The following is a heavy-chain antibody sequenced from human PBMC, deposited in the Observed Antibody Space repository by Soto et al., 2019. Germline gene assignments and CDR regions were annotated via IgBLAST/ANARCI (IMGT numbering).Heavy chain of an antibody. CDR3: ARYSNYYSGTDV. D-gene: IGHD5-18*01. CDR2: IYSGGST. J-gene: IGHJ6*02. CDR1: GFTVSSNY. V-gene: IGHV3-66*01. Sequence: EVQLVESGGGLVQPGGSLRLSCAASGFTVSSNYMSWVRQAPGKGLEWVLFIYSGGSTYYADSVKGRFTISRDNSKNTLYLQMNSLRAEDTAVYYCARYSNYYSGTDVWGQGTTVTVSS.